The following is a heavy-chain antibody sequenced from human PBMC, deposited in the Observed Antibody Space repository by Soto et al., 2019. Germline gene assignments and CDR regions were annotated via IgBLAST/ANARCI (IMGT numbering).Heavy chain of an antibody. D-gene: IGHD4-4*01. V-gene: IGHV2-5*02. CDR1: GFSLTTSAEG. Sequence: QITLKESGPTLVKPTQTLTLTCTFSGFSLTTSAEGVGWIRQPPGKALEWLALIYWDDDKRYSPSVKSRLTIPNDTSRNQVVLTMTNVDPMDTATYYCAHRALYRSFYWYFDLWGRGTLDTVSS. J-gene: IGHJ2*01. CDR2: IYWDDDK. CDR3: AHRALYRSFYWYFDL.